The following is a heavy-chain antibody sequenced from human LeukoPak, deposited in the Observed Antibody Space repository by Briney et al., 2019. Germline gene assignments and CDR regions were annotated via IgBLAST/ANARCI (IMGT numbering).Heavy chain of an antibody. CDR1: GFTFSSYA. Sequence: RSGGSLRLSCAASGFTFSSYAMSWVRQAPGKGLEWVSAITGSGDNTWYVDSAKGRFTISRDNSKNTLYLQMNSLRAEDTAVYYCARERDCSSTSCYPYYYYYGMDVWGQGTTVTVSS. CDR3: ARERDCSSTSCYPYYYYYGMDV. V-gene: IGHV3-23*01. J-gene: IGHJ6*02. CDR2: ITGSGDNT. D-gene: IGHD2-2*01.